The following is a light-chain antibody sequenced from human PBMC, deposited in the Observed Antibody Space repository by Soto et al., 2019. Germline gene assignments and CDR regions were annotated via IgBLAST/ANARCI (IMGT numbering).Light chain of an antibody. V-gene: IGLV2-14*01. J-gene: IGLJ1*01. CDR2: EVN. CDR3: SSYTSSSTLV. Sequence: QSALTQPASVSASPGQSITISCTGTSSDVGGYKFVSWYQHHPGKAPKLMIYEVNNRPSGVSNRFSGSKSGNTASLTISGLQAEDEADYYCSSYTSSSTLVFGTGTKVTVL. CDR1: SSDVGGYKF.